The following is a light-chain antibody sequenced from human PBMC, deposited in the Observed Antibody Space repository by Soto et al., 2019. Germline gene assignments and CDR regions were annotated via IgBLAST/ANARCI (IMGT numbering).Light chain of an antibody. CDR3: HQYGTLPYA. CDR1: QRVSSNY. Sequence: IALTQSPGTLSLSPGERATLSCRASQRVSSNYVAWYQHKPGQAPRLLIHGASIRATGIPDRFSGSGSGTDFTLTISRLEPEDFAVYYCHQYGTLPYAFGQGTKLQIQ. CDR2: GAS. V-gene: IGKV3-20*01. J-gene: IGKJ2*01.